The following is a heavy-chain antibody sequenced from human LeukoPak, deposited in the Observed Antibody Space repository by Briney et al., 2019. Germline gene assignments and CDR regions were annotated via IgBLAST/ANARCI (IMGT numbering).Heavy chain of an antibody. CDR1: GGSFSGYY. Sequence: PSETRSLTCAVYGGSFSGYYWSWISQPPGKGLEWIGEINHNGSTDYIPSLRSRVPVSVHTSKNQLSLKLISVTAADTAVYYCARQWLVSPLFDYWGQGTLVTVSS. V-gene: IGHV4-34*01. D-gene: IGHD6-19*01. CDR3: ARQWLVSPLFDY. CDR2: INHNGST. J-gene: IGHJ4*02.